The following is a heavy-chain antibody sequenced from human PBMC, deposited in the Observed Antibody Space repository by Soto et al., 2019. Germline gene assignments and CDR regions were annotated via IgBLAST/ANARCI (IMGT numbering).Heavy chain of an antibody. J-gene: IGHJ5*02. D-gene: IGHD3-3*01. CDR3: ARISVFGVVMKFDP. V-gene: IGHV3-7*01. Sequence: PVGSLRLSCAASGFTFSSYWMSWVRQAPGKGLEWVANIKQDGSEKYYVDSVKGRFTISRDNAKNSLYLQMNSLRAEDTAVYYCARISVFGVVMKFDPWGQGTLVTVSS. CDR2: IKQDGSEK. CDR1: GFTFSSYW.